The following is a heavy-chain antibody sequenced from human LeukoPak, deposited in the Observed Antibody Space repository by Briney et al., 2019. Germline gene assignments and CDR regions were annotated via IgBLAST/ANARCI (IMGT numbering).Heavy chain of an antibody. CDR2: IYTSGST. J-gene: IGHJ6*03. CDR1: GGSISSSSYY. CDR3: ARDRPAIDPKYYYYYMDV. Sequence: SETLSLTCTVSGGSISSSSYYWGWIRQPAGKGLERIGRIYTSGSTNYNPSLKSRVTMSVDTSKNQFSLKLSSVTAADTAVYYCARDRPAIDPKYYYYYMDVWGKGTTVTVSS. D-gene: IGHD2-2*01. V-gene: IGHV4-61*02.